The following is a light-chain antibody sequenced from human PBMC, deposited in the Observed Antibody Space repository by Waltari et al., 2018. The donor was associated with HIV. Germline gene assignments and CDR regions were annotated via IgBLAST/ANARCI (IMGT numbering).Light chain of an antibody. J-gene: IGKJ1*01. Sequence: EILLTPPTDTQSLSPGDSTTLSCRASQSIRNNYLAWYPQRPGQAPRLLIYGVSTRATHTPDRFSGSGSGRDFTLTISRLEPEDYAVYYCQQYGDSPTFGQGTKVEIK. CDR1: QSIRNNY. V-gene: IGKV3-20*01. CDR3: QQYGDSPT. CDR2: GVS.